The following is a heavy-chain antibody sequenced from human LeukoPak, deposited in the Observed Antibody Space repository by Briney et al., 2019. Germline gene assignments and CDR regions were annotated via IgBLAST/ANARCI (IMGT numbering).Heavy chain of an antibody. CDR2: INPSGGST. CDR3: ARVRFEGNYGFYFDY. Sequence: ASVKFSCKASGYTFSSYCMHWVRQAHGQGLEWMGIINPSGGSTSYAQKFQGRVTMTRDMSTSTVYMELSSLRSEDTAVYYCARVRFEGNYGFYFDYWGQGTLVTVSS. D-gene: IGHD1-7*01. CDR1: GYTFSSYC. J-gene: IGHJ4*02. V-gene: IGHV1-46*01.